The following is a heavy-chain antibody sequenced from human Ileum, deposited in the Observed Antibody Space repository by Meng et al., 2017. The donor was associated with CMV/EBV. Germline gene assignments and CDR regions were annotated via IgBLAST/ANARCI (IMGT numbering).Heavy chain of an antibody. CDR2: ISPKTGDT. D-gene: IGHD6-19*01. J-gene: IGHJ4*02. Sequence: YTFSGYFLPWGRQAPGQGVEWMGRISPKTGDTLLAQKFHGRVTLTTDTSVSTAYMELSSLRSDDSAVYYCARVTTAYSSHWYKYFDSWGQGTLVTVSS. V-gene: IGHV1-2*06. CDR1: YTFSGYF. CDR3: ARVTTAYSSHWYKYFDS.